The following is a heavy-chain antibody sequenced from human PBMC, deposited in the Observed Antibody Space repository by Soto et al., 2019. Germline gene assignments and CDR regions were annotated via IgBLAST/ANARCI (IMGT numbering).Heavy chain of an antibody. J-gene: IGHJ6*02. CDR1: GYSFTSYW. CDR2: IYPGDSDT. Sequence: GESLKISCKGSGYSFTSYWIGWVRQMPGKGLEWMGIIYPGDSDTRYSPSFQGQVTISADKAIRTAYLQWSSLKASDTAMYYSARQRQHGPGAYYYYYYGMDVWGQGT. D-gene: IGHD3-10*01. V-gene: IGHV5-51*01. CDR3: ARQRQHGPGAYYYYYYGMDV.